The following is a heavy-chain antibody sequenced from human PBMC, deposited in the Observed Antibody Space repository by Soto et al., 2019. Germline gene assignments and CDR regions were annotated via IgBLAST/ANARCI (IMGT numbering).Heavy chain of an antibody. CDR3: ARDRPAGHGSRSSCYTYGMDV. D-gene: IGHD2-2*02. V-gene: IGHV1-69*13. CDR2: IIPIFETP. Sequence: GASVKVSCKASGGTFSSSTISWVRQAPGQGLEWMGSIIPIFETPKYAQKFHGRVTITADESTSTAYMELSSLTPADTAIYYCARDRPAGHGSRSSCYTYGMDVWGQGTTVTVSS. CDR1: GGTFSSST. J-gene: IGHJ6*02.